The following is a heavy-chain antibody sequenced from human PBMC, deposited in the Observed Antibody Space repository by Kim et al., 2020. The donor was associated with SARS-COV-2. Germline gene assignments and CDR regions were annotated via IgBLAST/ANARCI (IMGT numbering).Heavy chain of an antibody. J-gene: IGHJ6*03. Sequence: ASVKVSCKASGYTLSSYDVHWVRQATGQGLEWMGWMNPHSGTIDYAQKFLGRVTMTRDTSISTAYMELSSLGSEDTAVYYCARGGTYCGGDCYSSMDVWGKGPTVTVSS. D-gene: IGHD2-21*02. CDR2: MNPHSGTI. CDR1: GYTLSSYD. CDR3: ARGGTYCGGDCYSSMDV. V-gene: IGHV1-8*02.